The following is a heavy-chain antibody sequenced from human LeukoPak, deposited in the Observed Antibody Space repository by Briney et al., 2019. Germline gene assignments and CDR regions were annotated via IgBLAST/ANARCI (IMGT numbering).Heavy chain of an antibody. CDR3: ARASRGSYYPYFDY. D-gene: IGHD1-26*01. CDR2: IYYSGST. CDR1: GGSISSSSYY. J-gene: IGHJ4*02. Sequence: SETLPLTCTVSGGSISSSSYYWGWIRQPPGKGLEWIGSIYYSGSTYYNPSLKSRVTISVDTSKNQFSLKLSSVTAADTAVYYCARASRGSYYPYFDYWGQGTLVTVSS. V-gene: IGHV4-39*07.